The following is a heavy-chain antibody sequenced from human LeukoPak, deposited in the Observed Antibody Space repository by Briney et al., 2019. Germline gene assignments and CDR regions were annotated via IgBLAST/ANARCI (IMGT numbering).Heavy chain of an antibody. D-gene: IGHD6-19*01. V-gene: IGHV3-23*01. J-gene: IGHJ4*02. CDR3: ARGVRYSSAWAFDY. Sequence: PSETLSLTCAVYGGSFSGYYWSWIRQPPGKGLEWVSAFSGSGGSTYYADSVKGRFTISRDNSKNSLYLQMNNLRTEDTAVYYCARGVRYSSAWAFDYWGQGTLVTVSS. CDR1: GGSFSGYY. CDR2: FSGSGGST.